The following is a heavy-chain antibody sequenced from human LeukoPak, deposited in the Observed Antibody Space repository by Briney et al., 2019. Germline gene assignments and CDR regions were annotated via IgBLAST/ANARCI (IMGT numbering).Heavy chain of an antibody. D-gene: IGHD4-17*01. Sequence: ASVKVSCKVSGYTLTELSMHWVRQAPGKGLEWMGGFDPEDGETIYAQKFQGRVTMTEDTSTDTAYMELSSLRSEDTVVYYCATDSIGTLATVFDYWGQGTLVTVSS. CDR1: GYTLTELS. CDR2: FDPEDGET. CDR3: ATDSIGTLATVFDY. J-gene: IGHJ4*02. V-gene: IGHV1-24*01.